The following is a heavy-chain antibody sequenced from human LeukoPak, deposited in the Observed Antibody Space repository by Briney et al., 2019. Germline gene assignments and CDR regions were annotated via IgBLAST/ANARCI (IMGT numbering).Heavy chain of an antibody. CDR2: ISGSGNTT. J-gene: IGHJ4*02. CDR3: TSWLAVEMATINDY. CDR1: GFTFSSYA. D-gene: IGHD5-24*01. V-gene: IGHV3-23*01. Sequence: QTGGSLRLSCAASGFTFSSYALSWVRQAAGKGLEWVSSISGSGNTTYYADSVKGRFTISRDNSKNTLYLQMNSLKTEDTAVYYCTSWLAVEMATINDYWGQGTLVTVSS.